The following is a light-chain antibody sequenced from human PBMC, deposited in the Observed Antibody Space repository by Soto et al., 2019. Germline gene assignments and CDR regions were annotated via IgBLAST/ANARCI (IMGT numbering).Light chain of an antibody. V-gene: IGLV4-69*01. J-gene: IGLJ3*02. CDR3: QTWGNDIRV. Sequence: QSVLTQSPSASASLGASVTLTCTLSSGPSNNAIAWHHHQPEKGPRYLMKLNSDGSHTKGDGSPDRFSGTSSGAERYLTISGLQSEDEAEYYRQTWGNDIRVLGGGTKLTVL. CDR1: SGPSNNA. CDR2: LNSDGSH.